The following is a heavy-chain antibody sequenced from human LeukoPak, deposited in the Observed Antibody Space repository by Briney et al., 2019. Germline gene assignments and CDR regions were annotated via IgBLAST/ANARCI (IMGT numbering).Heavy chain of an antibody. V-gene: IGHV3-33*01. CDR1: GFTFSSYG. CDR2: IWYDGSNK. J-gene: IGHJ5*02. Sequence: GGSLRLSCAASGFTFSSYGMHWVRQAPGKGLEWVAGIWYDGSNKYYADSVKGRFTISRDNSKNTLYLQMNSLRAEDTAVYYCARDTGYCSGGSCYSADWFDPWGQGTLVTVSS. CDR3: ARDTGYCSGGSCYSADWFDP. D-gene: IGHD2-15*01.